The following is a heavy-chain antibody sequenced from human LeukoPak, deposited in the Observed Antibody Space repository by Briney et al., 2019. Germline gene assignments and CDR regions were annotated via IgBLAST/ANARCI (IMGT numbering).Heavy chain of an antibody. Sequence: PGGSLRLSCAASGFTFSSYWMSWVRQAPGKGLEWVANIKQDGSEKNYVGSLKGRFTISRDNSKNTLYLQMNSLRAEDTAVYYCARAGDYGGNSGVYWGQGTLVTVSS. CDR2: IKQDGSEK. D-gene: IGHD4-23*01. CDR1: GFTFSSYW. V-gene: IGHV3-7*02. J-gene: IGHJ4*02. CDR3: ARAGDYGGNSGVY.